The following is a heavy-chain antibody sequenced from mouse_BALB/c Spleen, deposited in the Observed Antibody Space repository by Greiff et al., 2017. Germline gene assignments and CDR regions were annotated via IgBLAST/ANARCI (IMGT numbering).Heavy chain of an antibody. Sequence: EVQVVESGGDLVKPGGSLKLSCAASGFTFSSYGMSWVRQTPDKRLEWVATISSGGSYTYYPDSVKGRFTISRDNAKNTLYLQMSSLKSEDTAMYYCARLDGSYAMDYWGQGTSVTVSS. CDR2: ISSGGSYT. CDR3: ARLDGSYAMDY. J-gene: IGHJ4*01. CDR1: GFTFSSYG. V-gene: IGHV5-6*01. D-gene: IGHD2-3*01.